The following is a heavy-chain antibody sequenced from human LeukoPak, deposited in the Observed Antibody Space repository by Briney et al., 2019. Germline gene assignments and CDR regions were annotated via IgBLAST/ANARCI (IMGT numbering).Heavy chain of an antibody. V-gene: IGHV3-64*01. J-gene: IGHJ5*02. CDR3: ARAVTWIDP. CDR2: NSSNGGST. Sequence: PGGSLRLSCAASGFTFGSYAMHWVRQAPGKGLEYVSANSSNGGSTYYANSVKGRFTISRDNSKNTLDLQMNGLRAEDTAVYYCARAVTWIDPWGQGTLVTVSS. CDR1: GFTFGSYA.